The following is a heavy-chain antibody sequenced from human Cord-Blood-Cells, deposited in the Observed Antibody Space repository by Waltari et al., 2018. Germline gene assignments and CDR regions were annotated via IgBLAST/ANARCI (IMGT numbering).Heavy chain of an antibody. D-gene: IGHD3-10*01. CDR2: IYHSGST. V-gene: IGHV4-38-2*01. J-gene: IGHJ6*02. CDR3: ASGPRFGELYYYDYGMDV. Sequence: QVQLQESGPGLVKPSETLSLTCAVSGYSISSGYYWGWIRQPPGKGLEWIGSIYHSGSTYYNPSLKSRVTISVDTSKNQFSLKLSSVTAADTAVYYCASGPRFGELYYYDYGMDVWGQGTTVTVSS. CDR1: GYSISSGYY.